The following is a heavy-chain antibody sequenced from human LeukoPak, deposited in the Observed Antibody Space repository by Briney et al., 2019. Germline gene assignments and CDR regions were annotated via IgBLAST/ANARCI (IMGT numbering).Heavy chain of an antibody. D-gene: IGHD6-6*01. V-gene: IGHV1-18*01. J-gene: IGHJ6*02. Sequence: ASVKVSCKASGYTFASYGISWVRQAPGQGLEWMGWISAYNGNTNYAQKLQGRVTMTTDTSTSTAYMELSSLRSEDTAVYYCATGVPAPYYYYGMDVWGQGTTVTVSS. CDR1: GYTFASYG. CDR2: ISAYNGNT. CDR3: ATGVPAPYYYYGMDV.